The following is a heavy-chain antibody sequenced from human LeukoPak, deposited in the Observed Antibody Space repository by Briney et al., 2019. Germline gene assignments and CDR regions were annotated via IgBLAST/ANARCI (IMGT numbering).Heavy chain of an antibody. CDR3: ARDSGIRFLEWFDY. V-gene: IGHV1-2*06. Sequence: GASVKVSCKASGYTFTGYYMHWVRQAPGQGLEWMGRINPNSGGTNYAQKFQGRVTMTRDTSISTAYMELSRLRSDDTAVYYCARDSGIRFLEWFDYWGQGTLVTVSS. CDR1: GYTFTGYY. J-gene: IGHJ5*01. D-gene: IGHD3-3*01. CDR2: INPNSGGT.